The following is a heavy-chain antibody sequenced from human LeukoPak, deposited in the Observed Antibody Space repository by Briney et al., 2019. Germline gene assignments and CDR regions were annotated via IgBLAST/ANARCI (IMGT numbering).Heavy chain of an antibody. J-gene: IGHJ3*02. V-gene: IGHV3-48*01. CDR2: ISTTSETI. CDR3: ATYHDTTGYFKEAFEM. Sequence: GGSLRLSCTTSGLRFSRYNFNWVRQAPGKGLEWLSYISTTSETIFYGDSVKGRFNISRDNAKNLLYQQMNSLRAEDTAVYFCATYHDTTGYFKEAFEMWGQGTFVTVSS. CDR1: GLRFSRYN. D-gene: IGHD3-22*01.